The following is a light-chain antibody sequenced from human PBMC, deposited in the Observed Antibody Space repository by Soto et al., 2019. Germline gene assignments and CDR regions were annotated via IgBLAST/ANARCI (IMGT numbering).Light chain of an antibody. Sequence: DIQMTQSPSSVSASVGDRVTITCRASQGISSWLDWYQQKPGKAPKLLIYAASSLQSVVPSRFSGSGSGTDFTLAISSLQPEDFATYYCQQANSFPPSFGPGTKVDIK. CDR1: QGISSW. J-gene: IGKJ3*01. CDR2: AAS. V-gene: IGKV1-12*01. CDR3: QQANSFPPS.